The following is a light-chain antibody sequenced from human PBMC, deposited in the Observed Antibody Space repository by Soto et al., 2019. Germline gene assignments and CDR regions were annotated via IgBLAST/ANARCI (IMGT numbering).Light chain of an antibody. J-gene: IGLJ2*01. CDR3: SSYTTSTTVL. Sequence: QSALTQPASVSGSPGQSITISCTGTFSDVGGYNYVSWYQQHPGKAPKLMIQDVSNRPSGVSDRFSGSKSGNTASLTISWLQAEDEAYYYCSSYTTSTTVLFGGGTKVTVL. CDR2: DVS. CDR1: FSDVGGYNY. V-gene: IGLV2-14*03.